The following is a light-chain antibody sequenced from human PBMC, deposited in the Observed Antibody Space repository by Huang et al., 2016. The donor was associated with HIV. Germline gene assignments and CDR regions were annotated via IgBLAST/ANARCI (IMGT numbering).Light chain of an antibody. CDR2: GAS. J-gene: IGKJ2*01. CDR3: QQSAVTPRT. V-gene: IGKV1-39*01. CDR1: QNINRY. Sequence: DIQITQSPSSLSAPVGDRVIITCRASQNINRYLNWYQQQPGKAPKLLISGASKLQSGVPSSFSGSGSGTHFTLAISSLSPEDSATYYCQQSAVTPRTFGQGTKLEI.